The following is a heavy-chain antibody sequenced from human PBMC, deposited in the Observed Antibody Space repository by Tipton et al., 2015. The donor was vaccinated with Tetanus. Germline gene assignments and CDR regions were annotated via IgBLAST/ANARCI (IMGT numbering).Heavy chain of an antibody. J-gene: IGHJ4*02. V-gene: IGHV4-39*01. CDR2: IYYSGST. CDR3: ARLGIVVVTAIPGGVYYFDY. CDR1: GGSISSSSYY. Sequence: TLSLTCTVSGGSISSSSYYWGWIRQPPGKGLEWIGSIYYSGSTYYNPSLKSRVTISVDTPKNQFSLKLSSVTAADTAVYYCARLGIVVVTAIPGGVYYFDYWGQGTLVTVSS. D-gene: IGHD2-21*02.